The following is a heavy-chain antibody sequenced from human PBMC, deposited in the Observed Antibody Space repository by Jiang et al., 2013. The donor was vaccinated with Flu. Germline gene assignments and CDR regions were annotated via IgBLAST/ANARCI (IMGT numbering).Heavy chain of an antibody. CDR2: IDPSDSYT. CDR1: GYSFTSYW. J-gene: IGHJ6*02. V-gene: IGHV5-10-1*01. D-gene: IGHD4-17*01. Sequence: GAEVKKPGESLRISCKGSGYSFTSYWISWVRQMPGKGLEWMGRIDPSDSYTNYSPSFQGHVTISADKSISTAYLQWSSLKASDTAMYYCAGTNRDYGDYTGGMDVWGQGTTVTVSS. CDR3: AGTNRDYGDYTGGMDV.